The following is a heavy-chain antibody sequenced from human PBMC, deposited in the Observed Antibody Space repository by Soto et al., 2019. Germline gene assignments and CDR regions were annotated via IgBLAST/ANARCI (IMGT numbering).Heavy chain of an antibody. CDR3: ARVPIGYSYGTHYYGMDV. D-gene: IGHD5-18*01. Sequence: QVQLVQSGAEVKKPASSVKVSCEASGGTFRSYALSWVRQVPGQGLEWRGGIIPIVGTANYAQKFQGRVTITADKSRTTAYMELNSLRSEDTAVYYCARVPIGYSYGTHYYGMDVWGQGTTVTVPS. J-gene: IGHJ6*02. CDR2: IIPIVGTA. CDR1: GGTFRSYA. V-gene: IGHV1-69*06.